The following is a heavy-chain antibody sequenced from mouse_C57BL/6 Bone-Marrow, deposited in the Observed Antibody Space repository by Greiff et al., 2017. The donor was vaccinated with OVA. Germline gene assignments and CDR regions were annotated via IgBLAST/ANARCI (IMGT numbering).Heavy chain of an antibody. J-gene: IGHJ2*01. Sequence: VQLQQSGPGLVQPSQSLSITCTVSGFSLTSYGVHWVRQSPGKGLEWLGVIWSGGSTDYNAAFISRLSISKDNSKSQVFFKMNGLQADDTAIYSCARPGYWGYFDYWGQGTTLTVSS. D-gene: IGHD2-3*01. CDR3: ARPGYWGYFDY. CDR1: GFSLTSYG. CDR2: IWSGGST. V-gene: IGHV2-2*01.